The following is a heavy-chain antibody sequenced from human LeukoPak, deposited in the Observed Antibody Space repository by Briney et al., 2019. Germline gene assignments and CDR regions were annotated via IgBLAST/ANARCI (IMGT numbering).Heavy chain of an antibody. CDR3: AREVPENFHVDY. V-gene: IGHV1-69*05. Sequence: GSSVKVSCKASGGTFSSYAISWLRQAPGQGLEWMGGIIPIFGTANYAQKFQGRVTITTDESTSTAYIELNSLRSEDTAVYYCAREVPENFHVDYWGQGTLVTVSS. CDR2: IIPIFGTA. CDR1: GGTFSSYA. J-gene: IGHJ4*02. D-gene: IGHD2/OR15-2a*01.